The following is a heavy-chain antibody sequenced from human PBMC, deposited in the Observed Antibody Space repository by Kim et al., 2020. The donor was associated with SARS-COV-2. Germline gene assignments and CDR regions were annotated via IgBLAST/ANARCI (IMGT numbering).Heavy chain of an antibody. CDR1: GGSFSGYY. V-gene: IGHV4-34*01. J-gene: IGHJ4*02. D-gene: IGHD1-1*01. CDR3: ARGKGVRRDKPPDY. CDR2: INHSGST. Sequence: SETLSLTCAVYGGSFSGYYWSWIRQPPGKGLEWIGEINHSGSTNYNPSLKSRVTISVDTSKNQFSLKLSSVTAADTAVYYCARGKGVRRDKPPDYWGQGTLVTVSS.